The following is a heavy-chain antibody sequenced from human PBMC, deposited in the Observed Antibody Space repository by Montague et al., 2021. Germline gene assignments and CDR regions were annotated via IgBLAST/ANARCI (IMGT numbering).Heavy chain of an antibody. V-gene: IGHV6-1*01. Sequence: CAISGDSVADNNAAWNWNRESPSRDLEWLGRTYYRSTWYTDYAVXVKGRIAINPDTSKNQFSLQLNSVTPEDTAVYYCAREGVGDLLFSFDSWGQGTLVTVSS. CDR1: GDSVADNNAA. J-gene: IGHJ4*02. CDR3: AREGVGDLLFSFDS. CDR2: TYYRSTWYT. D-gene: IGHD3-10*01.